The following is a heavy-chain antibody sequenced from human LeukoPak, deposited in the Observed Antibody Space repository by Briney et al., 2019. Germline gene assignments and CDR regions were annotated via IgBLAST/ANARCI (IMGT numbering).Heavy chain of an antibody. CDR3: AKATPGDYDY. CDR2: ISPSGDAT. J-gene: IGHJ4*02. Sequence: GGSLRLSCAASGLTFSSYGMHWVRQAPGKGLEWVSGISPSGDATFYADSVKGRFTISRDNSKNTLYLQMNSLRAEDTAVYYCAKATPGDYDYWGQGTLVTVSS. D-gene: IGHD4-17*01. CDR1: GLTFSSYG. V-gene: IGHV3-23*01.